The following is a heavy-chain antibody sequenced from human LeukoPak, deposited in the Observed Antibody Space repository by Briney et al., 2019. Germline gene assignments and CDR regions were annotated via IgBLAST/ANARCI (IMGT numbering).Heavy chain of an antibody. V-gene: IGHV3-23*01. J-gene: IGHJ4*02. D-gene: IGHD6-13*01. Sequence: GGPLRLSCAVSGLTFSSYSMSWVRQAPGEGLYWVSGISASGSGTYYADSLKGRFTISRDNSKNTLYLQMNNLRVEDTAVYYCAKDAAGPEYWGQGTLVTVST. CDR1: GLTFSSYS. CDR2: ISASGSGT. CDR3: AKDAAGPEY.